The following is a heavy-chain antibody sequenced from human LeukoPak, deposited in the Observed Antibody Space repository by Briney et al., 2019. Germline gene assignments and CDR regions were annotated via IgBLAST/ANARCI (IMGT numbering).Heavy chain of an antibody. CDR3: ARVRRDGSGSP. CDR2: MNANSGNT. Sequence: AAVKVSCKASGYTFTSYEINWVRQATGQGLEWMGWMNANSGNTGYAQKFQARVTMTRNTSISTAYMELSSLRSEDTAVYYCARVRRDGSGSPWGQGTLVTVSS. CDR1: GYTFTSYE. J-gene: IGHJ4*02. D-gene: IGHD3-10*01. V-gene: IGHV1-8*01.